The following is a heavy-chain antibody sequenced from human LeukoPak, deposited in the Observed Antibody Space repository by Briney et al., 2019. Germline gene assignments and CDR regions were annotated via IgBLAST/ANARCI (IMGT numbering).Heavy chain of an antibody. CDR2: IYSGGST. D-gene: IGHD2-2*01. CDR1: GFSVGGHF. CDR3: ARLPSC. Sequence: GGSLRLSCAASGFSVGGHFMTWVRQAPGKGLEWVSVIYSGGSTYYTDSVRGRFTISRDSSKNTLYLQMNSLRVEDTAVYYCARLPSCWGQGTLVTVSS. J-gene: IGHJ4*02. V-gene: IGHV3-66*02.